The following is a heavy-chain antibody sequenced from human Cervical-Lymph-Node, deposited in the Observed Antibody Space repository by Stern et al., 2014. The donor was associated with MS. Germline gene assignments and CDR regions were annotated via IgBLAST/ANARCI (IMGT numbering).Heavy chain of an antibody. CDR1: GGSISSSGYY. J-gene: IGHJ5*02. V-gene: IGHV4-61*02. D-gene: IGHD1-26*01. CDR3: ATTRWDLFTWNWFDP. CDR2: IHDSGST. Sequence: VQLEESGPGLVKPSQTLSLTCTVSGGSISSSGYYWSWIRQPADKGLEWIGRIHDSGSTSYNPSLQSRVTISMDTATHQFSLKLPSVTAADTAVYYCATTRWDLFTWNWFDPWGQGTLVTVSS.